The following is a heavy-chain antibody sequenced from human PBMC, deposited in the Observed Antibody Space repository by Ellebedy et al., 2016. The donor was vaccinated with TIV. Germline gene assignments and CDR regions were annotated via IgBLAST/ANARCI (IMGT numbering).Heavy chain of an antibody. CDR2: IYYSGST. D-gene: IGHD6-19*01. CDR3: ARGVAVAGTYYFDY. V-gene: IGHV4-31*01. Sequence: PSETLSLTCTVSGGSISSGGYYWSWIRQHPGKGLEWIGYIYYSGSTYYKPSLKSLVTISVDTSKNQFSLKLSSVTAADTAVYYCARGVAVAGTYYFDYWGQGTLVTVSS. CDR1: GGSISSGGYY. J-gene: IGHJ4*02.